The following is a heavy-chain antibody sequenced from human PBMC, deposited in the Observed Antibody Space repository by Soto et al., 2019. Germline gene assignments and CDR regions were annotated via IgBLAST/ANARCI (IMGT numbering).Heavy chain of an antibody. CDR2: ISSSSTRI. J-gene: IGHJ5*02. CDR3: ARATTSSSGGRNSFDP. CDR1: GLTLSSHS. Sequence: PGGSLRLSCAASGLTLSSHSMNWVRQAPGKGLEWVSSISSSSTRIYYADSMKGRFTISRDNAKNSLYLQMDSLRAEDTAVYYCARATTSSSGGRNSFDPWGQGTLVTVPQ. D-gene: IGHD3-16*01. V-gene: IGHV3-21*01.